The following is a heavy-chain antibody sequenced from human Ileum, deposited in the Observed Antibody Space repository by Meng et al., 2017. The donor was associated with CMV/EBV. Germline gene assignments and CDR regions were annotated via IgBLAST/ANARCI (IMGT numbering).Heavy chain of an antibody. Sequence: QVQLEASGQGLVKSSQTLSLTCNVSGDSIISDDHYWSWIRQPPGKGLEWIGYVFYSGSTYYNPSLMSRVTISVDTSKNQFSLRLSSVTAADTAVYYCARELRYGDYYFDSWGQGTLVTASS. V-gene: IGHV4-30-4*08. J-gene: IGHJ4*02. D-gene: IGHD4-17*01. CDR3: ARELRYGDYYFDS. CDR1: GDSIISDDHY. CDR2: VFYSGST.